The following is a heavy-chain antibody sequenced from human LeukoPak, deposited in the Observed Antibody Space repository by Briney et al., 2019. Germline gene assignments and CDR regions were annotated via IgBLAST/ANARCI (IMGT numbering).Heavy chain of an antibody. V-gene: IGHV3-33*01. CDR3: ARDPQESTYYYGMDV. J-gene: IGHJ6*02. D-gene: IGHD2-2*01. Sequence: GGSLRLSCAASGFTFSSYGKHWVRQAPGKGLEWVAVIWYDGSNKYYADSVKGRFTISRDNSKNTLYLQMNSLRAEDTAVYYCARDPQESTYYYGMDVWGQGTTVTVSS. CDR1: GFTFSSYG. CDR2: IWYDGSNK.